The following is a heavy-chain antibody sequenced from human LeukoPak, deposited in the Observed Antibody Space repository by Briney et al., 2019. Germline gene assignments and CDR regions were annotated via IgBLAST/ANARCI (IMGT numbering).Heavy chain of an antibody. D-gene: IGHD3-22*01. V-gene: IGHV4-34*01. J-gene: IGHJ4*02. CDR2: INHSGST. CDR1: GGSFSGYY. CDR3: ASLVVVSTFDY. Sequence: SETLSLTCAVYGGSFSGYYWSWIRPPPGKGLEWIGEINHSGSTNYNPSLKSRVTISVDTSKNQFSLKLSSVTAADTAVYYCASLVVVSTFDYWGQGTLVTVSS.